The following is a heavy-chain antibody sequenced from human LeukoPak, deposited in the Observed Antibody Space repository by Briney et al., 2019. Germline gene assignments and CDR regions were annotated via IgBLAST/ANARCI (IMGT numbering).Heavy chain of an antibody. CDR1: GVSISSYY. D-gene: IGHD2/OR15-2a*01. J-gene: IGHJ2*01. Sequence: PSETLSLTCTVSGVSISSYYWNWIRQPPGTGPEWIGYISDSGSTNYNPSIKSRVTMSVDTSKNQFSLKLSSVTAADTAVYYCARAFRSRYFDLWGRGTLVTVSS. CDR3: ARAFRSRYFDL. CDR2: ISDSGST. V-gene: IGHV4-59*08.